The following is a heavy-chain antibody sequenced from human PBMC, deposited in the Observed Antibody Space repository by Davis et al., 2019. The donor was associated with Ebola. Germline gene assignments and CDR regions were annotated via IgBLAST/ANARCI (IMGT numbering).Heavy chain of an antibody. CDR3: ARDYYDFWSGYYYY. Sequence: GESLKISCAASGFTFSDHYMDWVRQAPGKGLEWVAVISYDGSNKYYADSVKGRFTISRDNSKNTLYLQMNSLRAEDTAVYYCARDYYDFWSGYYYYWGQGTLVTVSS. CDR1: GFTFSDHY. V-gene: IGHV3-30-3*01. J-gene: IGHJ4*02. CDR2: ISYDGSNK. D-gene: IGHD3-3*01.